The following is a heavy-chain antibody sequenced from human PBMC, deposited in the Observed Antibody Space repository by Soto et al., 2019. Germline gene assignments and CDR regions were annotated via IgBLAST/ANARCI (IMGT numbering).Heavy chain of an antibody. D-gene: IGHD1-1*01. Sequence: SETLSLTCTVSGVSISSGGYYWSWIRQHPGKGLEWIGYIYYTGSTYYNPSLKSRVTMSLDTSKSQFSLKLSSVTVADTAVYYCARGSQLERDAFDIWGQGTMVTVS. CDR1: GVSISSGGYY. CDR3: ARGSQLERDAFDI. J-gene: IGHJ3*02. CDR2: IYYTGST. V-gene: IGHV4-31*03.